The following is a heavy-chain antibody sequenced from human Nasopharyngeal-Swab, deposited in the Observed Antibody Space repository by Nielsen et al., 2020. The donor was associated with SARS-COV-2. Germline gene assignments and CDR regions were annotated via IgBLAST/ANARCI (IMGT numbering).Heavy chain of an antibody. D-gene: IGHD5-12*01. CDR1: GFTFSDSY. J-gene: IGHJ4*02. V-gene: IGHV3-11*03. CDR2: ISGSGSDT. Sequence: GESLKISCAASGFTFSDSYMNWIRQAPGKGLEYISYISGSGSDTNYADSVKDRFTVSRDNAKKSPYLQMNGLRVEDTAVYYCTRTARLPVDWGQGTLVTVSS. CDR3: TRTARLPVD.